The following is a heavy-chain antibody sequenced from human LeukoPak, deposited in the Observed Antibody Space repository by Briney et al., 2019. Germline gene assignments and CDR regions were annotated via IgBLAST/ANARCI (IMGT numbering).Heavy chain of an antibody. CDR2: MNPNSGNT. Sequence: ASVTVSCKASGYTFTSYDINWVRQATGQGLEWMGWMNPNSGNTGYAQKFQGRVTITRNTSISTAYMELSSLRSEDTAVYYCAMDYGDYVGAFDIWGQGTMVTVSS. CDR3: AMDYGDYVGAFDI. J-gene: IGHJ3*02. CDR1: GYTFTSYD. V-gene: IGHV1-8*03. D-gene: IGHD4-17*01.